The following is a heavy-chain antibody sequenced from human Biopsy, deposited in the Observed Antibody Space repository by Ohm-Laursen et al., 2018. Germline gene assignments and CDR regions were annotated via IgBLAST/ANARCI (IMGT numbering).Heavy chain of an antibody. D-gene: IGHD1-1*01. Sequence: TQTLTLTCTFSGFSPNTNGVGVAWIRQPPGKVLEWLAIIFWDDDKRNSPSLKSRLTITKDTSKNQAVLRMTNMDPVDTATYFCAHKPRKVQRWHRGFDPWGQGTLVTVSS. CDR1: GFSPNTNGVG. J-gene: IGHJ5*02. CDR2: IFWDDDK. V-gene: IGHV2-5*02. CDR3: AHKPRKVQRWHRGFDP.